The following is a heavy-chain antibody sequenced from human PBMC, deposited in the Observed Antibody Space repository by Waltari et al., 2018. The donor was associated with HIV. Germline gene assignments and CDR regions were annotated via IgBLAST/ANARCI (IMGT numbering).Heavy chain of an antibody. D-gene: IGHD3-22*01. J-gene: IGHJ4*02. Sequence: QVRLVQSGAEVKRPGASVKVSCKVSGGSVRESSIHWVRQAPGKGPEWMGGFDRRDGRTLYAQRFQGRVTMTEDASSDTAFLELTSLRSEDTALYYCATDDGGSTYYYDNSGFYPLFEYWGRGTQVTVSS. CDR1: GGSVRESS. V-gene: IGHV1-24*01. CDR3: ATDDGGSTYYYDNSGFYPLFEY. CDR2: FDRRDGRT.